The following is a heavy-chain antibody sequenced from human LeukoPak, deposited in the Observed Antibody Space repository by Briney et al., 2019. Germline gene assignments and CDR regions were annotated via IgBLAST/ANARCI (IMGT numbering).Heavy chain of an antibody. CDR1: GGSISSGGYY. D-gene: IGHD2-2*01. CDR3: AIRYCSSTSCPAHFQH. V-gene: IGHV4-31*03. J-gene: IGHJ1*01. CDR2: IYYSGST. Sequence: SETLSLTCTVSGGSISSGGYYWSWIRQHPGKGLEWIGYIYYSGSTYYNPSLKSRVTISVDTSKNQFSLKLCSVTAADTAVYYCAIRYCSSTSCPAHFQHWGQGTLVTVSS.